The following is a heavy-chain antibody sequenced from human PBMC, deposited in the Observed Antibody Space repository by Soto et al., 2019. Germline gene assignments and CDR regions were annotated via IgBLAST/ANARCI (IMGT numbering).Heavy chain of an antibody. CDR1: GGTFSSYA. D-gene: IGHD5-18*01. CDR3: ARASFPGYSYGYAHTLGY. CDR2: IVPIVGTA. J-gene: IGHJ4*02. Sequence: QVQLVQSGAEVKKPGCSVKVSCKASGGTFSSYAISWVRQAPGQGLEWMGGIVPIVGTANYEEKFQGRVKITGDKSTSTAYMELSSLRSEDTAVYYGARASFPGYSYGYAHTLGYWGQGTLVTVSS. V-gene: IGHV1-69*06.